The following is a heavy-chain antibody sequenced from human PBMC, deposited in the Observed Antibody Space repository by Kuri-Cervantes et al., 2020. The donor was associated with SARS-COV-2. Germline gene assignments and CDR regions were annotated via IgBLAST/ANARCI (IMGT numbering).Heavy chain of an antibody. V-gene: IGHV5-51*01. D-gene: IGHD2-21*01. J-gene: IGHJ4*02. CDR3: ARSSTPSVVIATSPLDY. CDR2: IYPGGSDT. Sequence: GGSLRLSCKGSGYSFTSYWIGWVRQMPGKGLEWMGIIYPGGSDTRYSPSFQGQVTISADKSISTAYLQWSSLKASDTAMYYCARSSTPSVVIATSPLDYWGQGTLVTVSS. CDR1: GYSFTSYW.